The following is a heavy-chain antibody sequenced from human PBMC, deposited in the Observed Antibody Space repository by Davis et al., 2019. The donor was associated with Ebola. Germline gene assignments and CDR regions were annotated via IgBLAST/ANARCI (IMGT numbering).Heavy chain of an antibody. J-gene: IGHJ4*02. CDR1: GGSISSYY. D-gene: IGHD6-19*01. CDR2: IYYSGST. Sequence: MPSETLSLTCTVSGGSISSYYWSWIRQPPGKGLEWIGYIYYSGSTNYNPSLKSRVTISVDTSKNQFSLKLSSVTAADTAVYYCARHGGSSGWFGYYFDYWGQGTLVTVSS. V-gene: IGHV4-59*08. CDR3: ARHGGSSGWFGYYFDY.